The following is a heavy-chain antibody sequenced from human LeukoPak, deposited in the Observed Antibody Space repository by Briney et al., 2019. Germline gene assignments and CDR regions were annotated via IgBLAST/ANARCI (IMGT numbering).Heavy chain of an antibody. V-gene: IGHV1-69*13. CDR2: IIPIFGTA. Sequence: SVTVSCKASGGTFSSYAISWVRQAPGQGLEWMGGIIPIFGTANYAQKFQGRVTITAGESTSTAYMELSSLRSEDTAVYYCAIPNYDILTGPDLYYFNYWGQGTLVTVSS. CDR3: AIPNYDILTGPDLYYFNY. J-gene: IGHJ4*02. CDR1: GGTFSSYA. D-gene: IGHD3-9*01.